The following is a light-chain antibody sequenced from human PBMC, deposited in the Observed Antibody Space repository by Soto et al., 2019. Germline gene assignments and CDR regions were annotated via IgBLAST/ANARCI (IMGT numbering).Light chain of an antibody. CDR3: QHYNSYQRT. CDR1: QSISSW. CDR2: DAS. J-gene: IGKJ1*01. Sequence: DIQMTQSPSTLSASVGDRVTITCRASQSISSWLAWYQQKPGKAPKLLIYDASSLESGVPSRFSGSGSGTEYPLTISTLQPDFFETNYGQHYNSYQRTFGKGTKVEFK. V-gene: IGKV1-5*01.